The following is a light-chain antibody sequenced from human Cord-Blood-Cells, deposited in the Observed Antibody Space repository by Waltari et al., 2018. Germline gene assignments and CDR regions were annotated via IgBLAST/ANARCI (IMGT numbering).Light chain of an antibody. V-gene: IGKV3-15*01. J-gene: IGKJ4*01. CDR1: QGVCRN. CDR3: QQYNNWPPLT. CDR2: GAS. Sequence: EILMTQFPATLTLSPGEGTTLSCRASQGVCRNLAWSQQKPGKAPRLLIYGASTMATGIPARFSGSGSGTEFTLTISSLQSEDFAVYYCQQYNNWPPLTFGGGTKVEIK.